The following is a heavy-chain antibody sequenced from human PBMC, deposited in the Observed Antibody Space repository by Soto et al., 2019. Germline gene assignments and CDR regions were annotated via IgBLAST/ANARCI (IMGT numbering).Heavy chain of an antibody. Sequence: SETLSLTCTVSGVSISSYYWNWVRQTPGKGLEWIGYVFYTGSTRYNPSLQGRVTMTRDTSITTAYMELSSLRSEDTAVYYCARSPRNWGFDYWGLGTLVTVSS. V-gene: IGHV4-59*01. CDR3: ARSPRNWGFDY. D-gene: IGHD7-27*01. J-gene: IGHJ4*02. CDR2: VFYTGST. CDR1: GVSISSYY.